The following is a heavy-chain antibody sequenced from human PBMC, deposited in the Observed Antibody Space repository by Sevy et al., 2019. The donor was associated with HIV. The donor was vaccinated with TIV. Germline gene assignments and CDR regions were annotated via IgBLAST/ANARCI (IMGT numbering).Heavy chain of an antibody. V-gene: IGHV3-33*01. D-gene: IGHD1-7*01. J-gene: IGHJ4*02. CDR2: IWSDGSKK. CDR1: GFTFSDYG. Sequence: GGSLRLSCAASGFTFSDYGMHWVRQAPGKGLEWVAVIWSDGSKKCYGDSVKGRFTISRDSSKNTLFLQMNSLRVDDTAVYYCAREERGGTTTSFDYWGQGALVTVSS. CDR3: AREERGGTTTSFDY.